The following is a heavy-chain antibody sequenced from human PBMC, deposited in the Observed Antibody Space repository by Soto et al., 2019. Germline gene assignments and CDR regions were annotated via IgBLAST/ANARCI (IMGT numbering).Heavy chain of an antibody. CDR2: ISGSGAAI. D-gene: IGHD3-10*01. J-gene: IGHJ2*01. V-gene: IGHV3-11*01. CDR3: ARGGGYSGSGSYPPDSYFDL. CDR1: GFTCSDHY. Sequence: GRSLRLSCAASGFTCSDHYMTWIRLSPGKGLEWISYISGSGAAIYYTESVKGRFTISRDNAKNSLYLQLNSLRAEDTAVYYCARGGGYSGSGSYPPDSYFDLWGRGTLVTVSS.